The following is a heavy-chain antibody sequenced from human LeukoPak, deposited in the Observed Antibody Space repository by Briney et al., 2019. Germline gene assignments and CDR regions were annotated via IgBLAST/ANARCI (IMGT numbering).Heavy chain of an antibody. J-gene: IGHJ3*02. CDR3: AVIRITIFGVVTFGAFDI. V-gene: IGHV4-30-2*01. Sequence: SQTLSLTCTVSGGSISSGGYYWSWIRQPPGKGLEWIGYIYHSGSTYYNPSLKSRVTISVDRSKNQFSLKLSSVTAADTAVYYCAVIRITIFGVVTFGAFDIWAQGTMVTVSS. D-gene: IGHD3-3*01. CDR1: GGSISSGGYY. CDR2: IYHSGST.